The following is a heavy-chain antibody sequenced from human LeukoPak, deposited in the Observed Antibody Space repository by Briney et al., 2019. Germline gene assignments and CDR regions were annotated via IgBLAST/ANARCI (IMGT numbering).Heavy chain of an antibody. J-gene: IGHJ4*02. CDR1: GLTVSSNY. CDR3: ARGGASGWVDY. D-gene: IGHD6-19*01. Sequence: GGSLRLSCAASGLTVSSNYMSCVPQAPGKGLEWVSGIYSGGSTYYAASVKGRFTISRDKSKNTLYLQMNSLRAEDTAVYYCARGGASGWVDYWGQGTLVTVSS. V-gene: IGHV3-53*01. CDR2: IYSGGST.